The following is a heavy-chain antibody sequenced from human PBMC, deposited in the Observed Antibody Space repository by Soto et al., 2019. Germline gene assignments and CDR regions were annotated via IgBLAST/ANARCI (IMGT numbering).Heavy chain of an antibody. J-gene: IGHJ3*01. CDR2: IFHGGNT. Sequence: SETLSLTCAVSGFFISSGNYWGWIRKPPGKGLEWIGSIFHGGNTYYNPSLKSRVTISVDMSKNQFSLKLNSVTAADTAVYYCARARWYDAFDVWSQGTVVTVSS. D-gene: IGHD2-15*01. V-gene: IGHV4-38-2*01. CDR3: ARARWYDAFDV. CDR1: GFFISSGNY.